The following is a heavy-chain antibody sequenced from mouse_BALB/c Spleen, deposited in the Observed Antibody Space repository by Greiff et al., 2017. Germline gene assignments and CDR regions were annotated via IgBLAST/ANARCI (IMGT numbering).Heavy chain of an antibody. CDR3: ARRAYGNYVWFAY. D-gene: IGHD2-1*01. V-gene: IGHV1-9*01. CDR1: GYTFSSYW. Sequence: QVQLKESGAELMKPGASVKISCKATGYTFSSYWIEWVKQRPGHGLEWIGEILPGSGSTNYNEKFKGKATFTADTSSNTAYMQLSSLTSEDSAVYYCARRAYGNYVWFAYWGQGTLVTVSA. J-gene: IGHJ3*01. CDR2: ILPGSGST.